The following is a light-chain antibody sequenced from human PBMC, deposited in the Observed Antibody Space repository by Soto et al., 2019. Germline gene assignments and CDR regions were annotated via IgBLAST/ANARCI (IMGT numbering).Light chain of an antibody. J-gene: IGLJ2*01. CDR2: DVS. CDR3: SSYTSSSTFV. CDR1: SSDVGGYNY. V-gene: IGLV2-14*01. Sequence: QPVLTQPASVSGSPGQSITISCTGTSSDVGGYNYVSWYQQHPGKAPKLMIYDVSNRPSGVSNRFSGSKSGNTASLTISGLQAEDEADYYCSSYTSSSTFVFGGGTKVTVL.